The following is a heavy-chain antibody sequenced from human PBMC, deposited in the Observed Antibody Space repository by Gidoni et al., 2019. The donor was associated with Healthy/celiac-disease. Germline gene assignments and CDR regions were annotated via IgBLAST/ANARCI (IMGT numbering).Heavy chain of an antibody. CDR1: GGSFSGYY. D-gene: IGHD6-19*01. V-gene: IGHV4-34*01. Sequence: QVQLQQWGAGLFKPSETLSLTCAVYGGSFSGYYWSWIRQPPGKGLEWIGEINHSGSTNYNPSLKSRVTISVDTSKNQFSLKLSSVTAADTAVYYCARGERAGTRFRMWFDPWGQGTLVTVSS. J-gene: IGHJ5*02. CDR2: INHSGST. CDR3: ARGERAGTRFRMWFDP.